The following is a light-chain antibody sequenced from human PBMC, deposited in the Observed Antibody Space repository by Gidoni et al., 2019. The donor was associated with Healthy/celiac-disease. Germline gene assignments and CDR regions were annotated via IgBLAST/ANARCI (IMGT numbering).Light chain of an antibody. CDR3: QQYYSTPYT. Sequence: DIVMTQSPDSLAVSLGERATINCKSSQSVFYSSNNKNYLAWYQQKPGQPPKLLIYWASTREFGVPDRFSGGGSGTDFTLTISSLQAEDVEVYYCQQYYSTPYTFGQGTKLEIK. J-gene: IGKJ2*01. V-gene: IGKV4-1*01. CDR2: WAS. CDR1: QSVFYSSNNKNY.